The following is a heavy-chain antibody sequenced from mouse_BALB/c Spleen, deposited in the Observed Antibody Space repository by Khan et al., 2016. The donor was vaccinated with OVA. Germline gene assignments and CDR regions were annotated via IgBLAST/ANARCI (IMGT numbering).Heavy chain of an antibody. CDR1: NYSFTDYT. Sequence: EVKLEESGPELVKPGDSMKISCKASNYSFTDYTMNWVKQSHGKNLEWIGLINPYNGGSNYNQKFKGKATLTVDKSSSTAYMELLSLTSEDSAVYYCTRSGYGGFAYWGQGTLVTVSA. CDR2: INPYNGGS. V-gene: IGHV1-18*01. J-gene: IGHJ3*01. D-gene: IGHD1-2*01. CDR3: TRSGYGGFAY.